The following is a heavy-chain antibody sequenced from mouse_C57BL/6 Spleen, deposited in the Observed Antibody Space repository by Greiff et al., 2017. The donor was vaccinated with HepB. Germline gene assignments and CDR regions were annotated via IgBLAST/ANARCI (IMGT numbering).Heavy chain of an antibody. CDR1: GYTFTSYW. V-gene: IGHV1-59*01. CDR2: IDPSDSYT. Sequence: VQLQQPGAELVRPGTSVKLSCKASGYTFTSYWMHWVKQRPGQGLEWIGVIDPSDSYTNYNQKFKGKATLTVDTSSSTAYMQRSSLTYEDSAVSYCARRYRYSNYAYAMDYWGQGTSVTVSS. J-gene: IGHJ4*01. CDR3: ARRYRYSNYAYAMDY. D-gene: IGHD2-5*01.